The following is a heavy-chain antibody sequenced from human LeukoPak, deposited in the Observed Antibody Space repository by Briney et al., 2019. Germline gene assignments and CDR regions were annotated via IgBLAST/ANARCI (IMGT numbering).Heavy chain of an antibody. Sequence: ASLKISCKASGGTFSRYTISCVRQAPGQGLEWMGRIIPILGIANYAQKFQGRDTITADKSTSTAYMELSSLRSEDTAVYYCAREIEGSNSYGLAYYFDYWGQGTLATVSS. CDR2: IIPILGIA. J-gene: IGHJ4*02. CDR3: AREIEGSNSYGLAYYFDY. CDR1: GGTFSRYT. D-gene: IGHD5-18*01. V-gene: IGHV1-69*04.